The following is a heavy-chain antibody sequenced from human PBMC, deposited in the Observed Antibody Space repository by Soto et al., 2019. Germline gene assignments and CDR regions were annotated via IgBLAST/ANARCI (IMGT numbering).Heavy chain of an antibody. CDR1: GFTFSSYS. CDR2: ISSSSSTI. Sequence: EVQLVESGGGLVQPGGSLRLSCAASGFTFSSYSMNWVRQAPGKGLEWVSYISSSSSTIYYADSVKGRFTISRDNAKNSLYLQMNSLIAEDTAVYYCAGDNCRSPLDYWGQGTLVTVSS. CDR3: AGDNCRSPLDY. V-gene: IGHV3-48*01. J-gene: IGHJ4*02. D-gene: IGHD2-15*01.